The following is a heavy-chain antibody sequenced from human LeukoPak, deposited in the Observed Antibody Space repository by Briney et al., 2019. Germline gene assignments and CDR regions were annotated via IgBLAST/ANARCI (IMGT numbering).Heavy chain of an antibody. CDR2: ISSNGGST. CDR1: GFTFGSYA. J-gene: IGHJ4*02. Sequence: GGSLRLSCAVSGFTFGSYAMHWVRQAPGMGLEYVSAISSNGGSTYYANSVKGRFTISRDNSKNTLYLQMGSLRAEDMAVYYCARDSGNTAMANWGQGALVTVSS. V-gene: IGHV3-64*01. CDR3: ARDSGNTAMAN. D-gene: IGHD5-18*01.